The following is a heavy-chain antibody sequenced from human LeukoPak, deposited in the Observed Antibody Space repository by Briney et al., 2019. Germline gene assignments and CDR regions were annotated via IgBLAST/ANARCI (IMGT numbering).Heavy chain of an antibody. D-gene: IGHD4-17*01. CDR1: GFTFNGYS. CDR3: ARNRGDPSYFDF. V-gene: IGHV3-21*01. J-gene: IGHJ4*02. Sequence: TGGSLRPSCTASGFTFNGYSMNWVRQAPGKGLEWVSSISTSSSYIYYADSVKGRFTISRNNPKNSLYLQMDSLRAEDTAVYYCARNRGDPSYFDFWGQGTLVTVSS. CDR2: ISTSSSYI.